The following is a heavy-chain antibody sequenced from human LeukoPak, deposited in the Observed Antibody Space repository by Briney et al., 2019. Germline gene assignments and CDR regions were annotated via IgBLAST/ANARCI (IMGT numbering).Heavy chain of an antibody. D-gene: IGHD3-10*01. CDR1: RSSITSASF. J-gene: IGHJ4*02. Sequence: SETLSLTCSVSRSSITSASFWAWIRPPPGRGLEGIGRFSQSGATYYNPSLTSRLSTSVDTSNNRFSLPLRSVTAADMAVYYCARVGSSNSHYDFWGPGTLVTVSS. CDR2: FSQSGAT. V-gene: IGHV4-38-2*02. CDR3: ARVGSSNSHYDF.